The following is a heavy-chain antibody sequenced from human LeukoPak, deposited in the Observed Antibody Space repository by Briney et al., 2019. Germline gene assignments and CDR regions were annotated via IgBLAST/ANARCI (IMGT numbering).Heavy chain of an antibody. V-gene: IGHV4-59*01. CDR2: IYYSGST. Sequence: PSETLSLTCTVSGGSISSYYWSWIRQPPGKGLEWIGYIYYSGSTNYNPSLKSRVTISVDTSKNQFSLKLSSVTAADTVVYYCARVYSSSSWAYMDVWGKGTTVTVSS. CDR1: GGSISSYY. CDR3: ARVYSSSSWAYMDV. D-gene: IGHD6-6*01. J-gene: IGHJ6*03.